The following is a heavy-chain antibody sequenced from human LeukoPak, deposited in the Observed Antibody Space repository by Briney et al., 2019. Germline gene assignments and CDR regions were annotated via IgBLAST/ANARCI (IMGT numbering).Heavy chain of an antibody. D-gene: IGHD3-22*01. CDR2: IYYSGST. V-gene: IGHV4-31*02. J-gene: IGHJ4*02. Sequence: TWVRQAPGKGLEWIGYIYYSGSTYYNPSLKSRVTISVDTSKNQFSLKLSSVTAADTAVYYCARDHSGYHGVDYWGQGTLVTVSS. CDR3: ARDHSGYHGVDY.